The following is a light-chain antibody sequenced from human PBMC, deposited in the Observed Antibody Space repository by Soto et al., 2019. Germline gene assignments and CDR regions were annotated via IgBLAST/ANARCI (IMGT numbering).Light chain of an antibody. V-gene: IGKV3-20*01. J-gene: IGKJ1*01. Sequence: ESVLTQSPGTLSLSPGERGTLSCRASQSISSSYLAWYQQKPGQAPRLLIYGASRRATGIADRFSGSGSGTDFTLTISRLDPEDFAVYYCQQYGGSPWTFGQGTKVEIK. CDR3: QQYGGSPWT. CDR1: QSISSSY. CDR2: GAS.